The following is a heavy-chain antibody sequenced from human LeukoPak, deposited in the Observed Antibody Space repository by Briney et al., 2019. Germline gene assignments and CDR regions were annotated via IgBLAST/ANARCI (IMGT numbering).Heavy chain of an antibody. CDR2: ITGGGDNT. CDR3: ATHSGSGWYNY. V-gene: IGHV3-23*01. J-gene: IGHJ4*02. Sequence: GGSLRLSCAASGLTFSIYAMSWVRQAPGQGLEWVSSITGGGDNTYYADSVKGRFTISRDNSKSTLYLQMNSLTDEDTAVYFCATHSGSGWYNYWGQGTLVTVSS. D-gene: IGHD6-13*01. CDR1: GLTFSIYA.